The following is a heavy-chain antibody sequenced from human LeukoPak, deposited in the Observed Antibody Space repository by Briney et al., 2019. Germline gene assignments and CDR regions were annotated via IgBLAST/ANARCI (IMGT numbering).Heavy chain of an antibody. D-gene: IGHD5-24*01. Sequence: GGSLRLSRGASGFTNYMSWVRQAPDRGLEWVSSIYSSGSTYYADSVRGRFTISRDKTKNTLFLLMNSLRVEDTALYYCARDLLEPEMAAWGLGTLVTVSS. J-gene: IGHJ5*02. CDR1: GFTNY. CDR2: IYSSGST. V-gene: IGHV3-53*01. CDR3: ARDLLEPEMAA.